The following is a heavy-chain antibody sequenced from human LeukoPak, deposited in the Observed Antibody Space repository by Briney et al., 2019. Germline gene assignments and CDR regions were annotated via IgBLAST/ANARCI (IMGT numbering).Heavy chain of an antibody. D-gene: IGHD1-26*01. Sequence: SVKVSCKASGYTFTSYGISWVRQAPGQGLEWMGGIIPIFGTANYAQKFQGRVTITADESTSTAYMELSSLRSEDTAVYYCARGTVGAIPSFDYWGQGTLVTVSS. V-gene: IGHV1-69*13. J-gene: IGHJ4*02. CDR2: IIPIFGTA. CDR3: ARGTVGAIPSFDY. CDR1: GYTFTSYG.